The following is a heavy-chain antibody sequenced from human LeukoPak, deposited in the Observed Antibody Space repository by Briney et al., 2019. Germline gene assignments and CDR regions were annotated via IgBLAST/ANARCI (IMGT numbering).Heavy chain of an antibody. CDR3: ARGGVTVIVVAI. Sequence: SETLSLTCAVYGGSFSGYYWSWIRQPPGKGLEWIGEINHSGSTNYNPSLKSRVTMSIDTSKNQFSLNLGSVTAADSAVYYCARGGVTVIVVAIWGQGTLVTVSS. CDR1: GGSFSGYY. D-gene: IGHD3-22*01. J-gene: IGHJ4*02. CDR2: INHSGST. V-gene: IGHV4-34*01.